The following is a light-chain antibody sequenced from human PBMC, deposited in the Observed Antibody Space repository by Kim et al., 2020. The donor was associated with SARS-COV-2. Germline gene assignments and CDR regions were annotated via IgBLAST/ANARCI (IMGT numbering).Light chain of an antibody. V-gene: IGLV3-19*01. CDR3: TSRDSSGDHVV. CDR2: GKP. Sequence: SSELTQDPAVSVALGQTVRLTCQGDSLKNYYATWYQHRPGQAPLLVLYGKPNRPSGIPDRFSGSASGNTASLTITGAQAEDEADYYCTSRDSSGDHVVFGGGTQLTVL. CDR1: SLKNYY. J-gene: IGLJ2*01.